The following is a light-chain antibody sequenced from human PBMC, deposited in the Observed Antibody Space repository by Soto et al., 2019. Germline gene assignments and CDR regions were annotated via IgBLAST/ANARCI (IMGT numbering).Light chain of an antibody. J-gene: IGKJ2*01. CDR2: AAS. Sequence: DIQMTQSPSSLSASVGDRVTITCRASQSISSYLHWYQQKPGKAPKLLIYAASNLQSGVPSRFSGGGSGTDFTLTISSLQPEDFATYSCQQSYSAPRTFGQVTKLEIK. V-gene: IGKV1-39*01. CDR3: QQSYSAPRT. CDR1: QSISSY.